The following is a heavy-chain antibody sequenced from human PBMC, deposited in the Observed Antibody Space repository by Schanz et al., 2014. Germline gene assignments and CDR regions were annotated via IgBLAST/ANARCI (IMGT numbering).Heavy chain of an antibody. V-gene: IGHV3-7*01. CDR2: IKQDGREK. CDR1: GFTFSRYW. Sequence: EVQLVESGGGLVQPGGSLRLSCVASGFTFSRYWMSWVRQAPGKGLEWVANIKQDGREKYYVDSVKGRFTISRDNAKNSLYLQMNSLRAEDTAVYYCARVRYDILTDYYTEYYFDSWGQGTLVAVSS. D-gene: IGHD3-9*01. J-gene: IGHJ4*02. CDR3: ARVRYDILTDYYTEYYFDS.